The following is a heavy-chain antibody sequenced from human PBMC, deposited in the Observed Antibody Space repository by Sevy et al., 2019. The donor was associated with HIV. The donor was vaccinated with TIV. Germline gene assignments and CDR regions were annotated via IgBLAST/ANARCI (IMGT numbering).Heavy chain of an antibody. CDR1: GDAISRNY. CDR3: ARDSKPNSSGSYYGMDV. Sequence: SETLSLTCSVSGDAISRNYWGWVRQPPHKGLEWIGIIYTSGKANYNSSLGSRVSISADTSRSHFSLNLTSVTAADTAIYYCARDSKPNSSGSYYGMDVWGPGTTVTVSS. D-gene: IGHD6-19*01. J-gene: IGHJ6*02. CDR2: IYTSGKA. V-gene: IGHV4-59*01.